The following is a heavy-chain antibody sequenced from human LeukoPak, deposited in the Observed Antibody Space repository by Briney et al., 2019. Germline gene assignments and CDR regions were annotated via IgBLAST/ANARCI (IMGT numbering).Heavy chain of an antibody. Sequence: PSETLSLTCTVSGGSIRSYYWSWIRQPPGKGLEWIGYIYYSGSTNYNPSLRSRASISVDTSKNQFSLKLSSATAADTAVYYCARHTVLVGIAAAGTFFDYWGQGTLVTVSS. V-gene: IGHV4-59*08. J-gene: IGHJ4*02. CDR1: GGSIRSYY. D-gene: IGHD6-13*01. CDR3: ARHTVLVGIAAAGTFFDY. CDR2: IYYSGST.